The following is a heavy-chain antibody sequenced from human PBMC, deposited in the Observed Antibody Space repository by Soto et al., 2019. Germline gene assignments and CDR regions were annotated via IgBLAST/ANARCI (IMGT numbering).Heavy chain of an antibody. CDR1: GYTFTDYD. J-gene: IGHJ4*02. V-gene: IGHV1-8*01. CDR3: EVTTGY. D-gene: IGHD2-21*02. Sequence: QVQVVQSRAEVKKPGASVKVSCKTSGYTFTDYDINWIRQAPGQGLEWMGWVSPDSGNAGYAPQFQGRVSMTSDTNISTVYMELSSLRAEDAAVYFCEVTTGYWGQGTMVTVSS. CDR2: VSPDSGNA.